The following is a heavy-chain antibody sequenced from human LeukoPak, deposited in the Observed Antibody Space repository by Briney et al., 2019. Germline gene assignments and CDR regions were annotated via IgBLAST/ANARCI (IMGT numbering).Heavy chain of an antibody. CDR2: IYTSGST. CDR1: RGSISYFY. J-gene: IGHJ4*02. Sequence: PSGTLSLTCTVSRGSISYFYWSWIRQPAGKGLEWIGRIYTSGSTNYNPSLKSRLTMSVDTSKNQFSLNLSSVTAADTATYYCARDRYGSGSYFSDYWGQGILVTVSS. CDR3: ARDRYGSGSYFSDY. D-gene: IGHD3-10*01. V-gene: IGHV4-4*07.